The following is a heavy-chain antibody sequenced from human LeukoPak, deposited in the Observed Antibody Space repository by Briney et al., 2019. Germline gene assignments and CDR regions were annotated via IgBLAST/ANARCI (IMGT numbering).Heavy chain of an antibody. D-gene: IGHD3-10*01. CDR3: TTHLRFGELPLDY. CDR1: GFTFSSYS. CDR2: IKSKTDGETT. Sequence: PGGSLRLSCAASGFTFSSYSMNWVRQAPGKGLEWVGRIKSKTDGETTDYAAPVKGRFTFSRDDSKNTLYLQMNSLKTEDTAVYYCTTHLRFGELPLDYWGQGTLVTVSS. V-gene: IGHV3-15*01. J-gene: IGHJ4*02.